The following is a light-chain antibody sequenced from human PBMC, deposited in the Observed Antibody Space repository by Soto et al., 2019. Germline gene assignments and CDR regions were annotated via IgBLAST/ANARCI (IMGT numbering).Light chain of an antibody. CDR3: QQYNNYPYT. V-gene: IGKV1-5*03. CDR1: QSISSW. Sequence: DIQMTQSPSTLSASVGDRVTITCRASQSISSWLAWFQQKPGKAPNLLIYKASSLESGVPSRFSGSGSGTEFTLSISSLQPDDFATYSCQQYNNYPYTFGQGTKLEIK. CDR2: KAS. J-gene: IGKJ2*01.